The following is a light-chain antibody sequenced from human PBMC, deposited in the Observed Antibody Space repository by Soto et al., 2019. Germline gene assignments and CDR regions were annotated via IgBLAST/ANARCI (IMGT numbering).Light chain of an antibody. Sequence: SSELTQPPSVSVAPGMTARITCTGNDIGRKSVHWYQQKPGQAPVLVIYYEIDRPSGIPERFSGSNSGNTATLTITRVDAGDEADYYCHVWDSDANHVVFGGGTKLTVL. CDR2: YEI. J-gene: IGLJ2*01. CDR3: HVWDSDANHVV. V-gene: IGLV3-21*01. CDR1: DIGRKS.